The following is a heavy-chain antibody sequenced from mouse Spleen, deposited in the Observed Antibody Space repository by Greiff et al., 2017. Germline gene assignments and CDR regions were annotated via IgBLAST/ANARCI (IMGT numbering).Heavy chain of an antibody. V-gene: IGHV2-2*02. D-gene: IGHD4-1*01. CDR3: ARADWGLYYAMDY. Sequence: VQLVESGPGLVQPSQSLSITCTASGFSFTSYGVHWVRQSPGKGLEWLGVIWSGGSTDYNAAFISRLSISKDNSKSQVFFKMNSLQANDTAIYYWARADWGLYYAMDYWGQGTSVTVSS. J-gene: IGHJ4*01. CDR1: GFSFTSYG. CDR2: IWSGGST.